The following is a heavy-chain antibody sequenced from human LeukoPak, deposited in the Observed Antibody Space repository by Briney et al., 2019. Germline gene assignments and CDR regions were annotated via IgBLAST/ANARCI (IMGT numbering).Heavy chain of an antibody. V-gene: IGHV4-4*02. J-gene: IGHJ3*02. CDR3: ARGRYYYDSSGPSRGAFDI. CDR1: GGSISSSNW. CDR2: IYYSGST. D-gene: IGHD3-22*01. Sequence: PSGTLSLTCAVSGGSISSSNWWSWVRQPPGKGLEWIGYIYYSGSTYYNPSLKSRVTISVDTSKNQFSLKLSSVTAADTAVYYCARGRYYYDSSGPSRGAFDIWGQGTMVTVSS.